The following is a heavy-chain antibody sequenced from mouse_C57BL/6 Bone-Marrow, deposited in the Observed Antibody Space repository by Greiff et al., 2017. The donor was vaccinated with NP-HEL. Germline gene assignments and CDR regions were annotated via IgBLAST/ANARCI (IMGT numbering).Heavy chain of an antibody. V-gene: IGHV1-59*01. CDR2: IDPSDSYT. Sequence: QVQLKQPGAELVRPGTSVKLSCKASGYTFTSYWMHWVKQRPGQGLEWIGVIDPSDSYTNYNQKFKGKATLTVDTSSSTAYMQLSSLTSEDSAVYYCANYYGSSYVGYFDYWGQGTTLTVSS. D-gene: IGHD1-1*01. CDR1: GYTFTSYW. J-gene: IGHJ2*01. CDR3: ANYYGSSYVGYFDY.